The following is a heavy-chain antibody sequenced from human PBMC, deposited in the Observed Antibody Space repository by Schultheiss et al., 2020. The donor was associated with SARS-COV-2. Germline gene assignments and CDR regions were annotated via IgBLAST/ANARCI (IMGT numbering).Heavy chain of an antibody. J-gene: IGHJ6*02. CDR3: ARVPGYYGMDV. CDR2: IYYSGNT. D-gene: IGHD1-1*01. Sequence: SQTLSLTCSVSGGSISSGGYYWSWIRQLPGKGLEWIGYIYYSGNTYYNPSLKSRVTISVDTSKNQFSLKLSSVTAADTAVYYCARVPGYYGMDVWGQGTTVTVSS. CDR1: GGSISSGGYY. V-gene: IGHV4-31*03.